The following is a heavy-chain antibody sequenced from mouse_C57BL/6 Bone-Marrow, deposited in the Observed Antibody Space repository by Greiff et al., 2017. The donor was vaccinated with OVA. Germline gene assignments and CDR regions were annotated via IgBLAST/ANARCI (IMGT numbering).Heavy chain of an antibody. CDR3: ATNHESYVSRWGYFDY. CDR2: INPGSGGT. J-gene: IGHJ2*01. D-gene: IGHD1-1*01. Sequence: VQLQQSGAELVRPGTSVKVSCKASGYAFTNYLIEWVKQRPGQGLEWIGVINPGSGGTNYNEKLKGKATLTADKSSSTAYMQLSSLTSDDYAVYFCATNHESYVSRWGYFDYWGPGTTLTVSS. CDR1: GYAFTNYL. V-gene: IGHV1-54*01.